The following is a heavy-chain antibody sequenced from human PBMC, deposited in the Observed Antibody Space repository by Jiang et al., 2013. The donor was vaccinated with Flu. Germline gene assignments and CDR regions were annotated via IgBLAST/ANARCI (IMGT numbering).Heavy chain of an antibody. CDR1: TSGVG. CDR2: IYWDDDM. D-gene: IGHD3-16*01. CDR3: AHVRRTVGVGGMDV. V-gene: IGHV2-5*02. Sequence: TSGVGVGWIRQPPGKALEWLALIYWDDDMRYSPSLKSRLTITKDTSKNQVVLTMTNMDPVDTATYFCAHVRRTVGVGGMDVWGQGTTVTVSS. J-gene: IGHJ6*02.